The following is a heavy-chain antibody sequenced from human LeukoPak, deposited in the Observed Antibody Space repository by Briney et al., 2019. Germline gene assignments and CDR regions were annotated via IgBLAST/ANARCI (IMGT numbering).Heavy chain of an antibody. D-gene: IGHD6-13*01. Sequence: PGGSLRLSCAASGFIFSSYGMHWVRQAPGKGLEWVAVISDDASKVYYADSVKGRFTISRGNPKNTLYLQMNSLRTEDTALYYCAQDRGGEQQLIQGFAYWGQGIQVTVSS. J-gene: IGHJ4*02. V-gene: IGHV3-30*18. CDR3: AQDRGGEQQLIQGFAY. CDR2: ISDDASKV. CDR1: GFIFSSYG.